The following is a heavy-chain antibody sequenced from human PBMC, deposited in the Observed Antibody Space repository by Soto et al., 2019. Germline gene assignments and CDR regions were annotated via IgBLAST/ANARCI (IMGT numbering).Heavy chain of an antibody. V-gene: IGHV4-34*01. Sequence: ATLSLTCTFYGGSFISYYWSWIRQPPGKGLEWIWAINQSGSTNYNPSLRSRVTISGDTSKNQFSLNLSSVTAADTAVYYCARFKNHYYYGLDVWGQGTTVTVSS. CDR3: ARFKNHYYYGLDV. CDR2: INQSGST. CDR1: GGSFISYY. J-gene: IGHJ6*02.